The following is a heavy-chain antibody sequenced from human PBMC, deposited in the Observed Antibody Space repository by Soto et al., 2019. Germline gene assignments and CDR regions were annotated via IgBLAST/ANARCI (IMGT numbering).Heavy chain of an antibody. CDR3: AIPARGYYYGMDV. V-gene: IGHV5-10-1*01. D-gene: IGHD3-10*01. CDR2: IDPSDSYT. J-gene: IGHJ6*02. Sequence: PGESLKISCKGSGYSFTSYWISWVRQMPGKGLEWMGRIDPSDSYTNYSPSFQGHVTISADKSISTAYLQWSSLKASDAAMYYCAIPARGYYYGMDVWGQGTTVTVSS. CDR1: GYSFTSYW.